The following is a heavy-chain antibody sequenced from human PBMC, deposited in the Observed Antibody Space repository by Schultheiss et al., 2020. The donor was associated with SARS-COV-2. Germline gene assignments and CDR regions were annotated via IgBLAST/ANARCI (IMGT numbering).Heavy chain of an antibody. Sequence: GGSLRLSCAASGFTFSSYAMHWVRQAPGKGLEYVSAISGSGGSTYYADSVKGRFTISRDNSKNTLYLQMNSLRAEDTAVYYCAKDPVGATRADIWGQGTMVTVSS. CDR2: ISGSGGST. CDR1: GFTFSSYA. CDR3: AKDPVGATRADI. J-gene: IGHJ3*02. V-gene: IGHV3-23*01. D-gene: IGHD1-26*01.